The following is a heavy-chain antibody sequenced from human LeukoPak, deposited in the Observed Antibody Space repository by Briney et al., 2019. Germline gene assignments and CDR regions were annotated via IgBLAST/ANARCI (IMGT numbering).Heavy chain of an antibody. CDR2: ISSSSSTI. CDR3: ARVGGFGNIAAAGNFDY. Sequence: GGSLRLSCAASGFTFSSYSMNWVRQAPGKGLEWVSYISSSSSTIYYADSVKGRFTISRDNAKNSLYLQMNSLRAEDTAVYYCARVGGFGNIAAAGNFDYWGQGTLVTVSS. D-gene: IGHD6-13*01. V-gene: IGHV3-48*01. J-gene: IGHJ4*02. CDR1: GFTFSSYS.